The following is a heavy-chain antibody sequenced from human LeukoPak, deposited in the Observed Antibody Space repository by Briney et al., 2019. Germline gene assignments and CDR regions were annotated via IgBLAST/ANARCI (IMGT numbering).Heavy chain of an antibody. Sequence: GGSLRLSCAASGFTFSSFTGFWVRQAPGKGLEYVSAISNNGDNTYYANSVKGRFTIFRDNSKNTLYLQMGSLRAEDMALYYCARENARDGFNFWGQGTLVTVSS. V-gene: IGHV3-64*01. CDR3: ARENARDGFNF. CDR2: ISNNGDNT. D-gene: IGHD5-24*01. J-gene: IGHJ4*02. CDR1: GFTFSSFT.